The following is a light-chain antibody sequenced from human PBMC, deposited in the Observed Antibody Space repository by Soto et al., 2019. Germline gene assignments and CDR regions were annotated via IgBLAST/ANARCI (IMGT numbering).Light chain of an antibody. J-gene: IGKJ1*01. V-gene: IGKV3-15*01. CDR2: GAY. CDR1: QPVSSD. CDR3: QQFEKWPWT. Sequence: EIVMTQSPATLSVSPGERATLSCRASQPVSSDLGWYQQKPGQAPRLLIYGAYTRATGIPARFSGTGSGTEFTLTISSLQSEDFAVYYCQQFEKWPWTFGQGTKV.